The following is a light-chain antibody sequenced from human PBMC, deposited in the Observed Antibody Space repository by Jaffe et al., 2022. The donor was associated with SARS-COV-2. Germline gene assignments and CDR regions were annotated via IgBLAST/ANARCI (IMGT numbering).Light chain of an antibody. CDR2: KTS. CDR1: ESINSG. V-gene: IGKV1-5*03. J-gene: IGKJ1*01. CDR3: QQYVA. Sequence: DMQMTQSPSTLSASVGDRVNMSCRASESINSGLAWYQQKPGKAPKLLIYKTSTLHSGVPSRFSGSGSGTEFTLTISSLQPDDYATYYCQQYVAFGQGTKVEIK.